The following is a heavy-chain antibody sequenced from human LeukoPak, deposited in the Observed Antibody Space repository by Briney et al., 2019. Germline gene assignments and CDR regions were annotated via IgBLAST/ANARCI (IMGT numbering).Heavy chain of an antibody. CDR3: AKRGSGWYSPYYFDY. D-gene: IGHD6-19*01. V-gene: IGHV3-7*01. CDR1: GFTFSSYW. Sequence: LTGGSLRLSCAASGFTFSSYWMSWVRQAPGKGLEWVANIKQDGSEKYYVDSVKGRFTISRDNAKNSLYLQMNSLRAEDTAVYYCAKRGSGWYSPYYFDYWGQGTLVTVSS. J-gene: IGHJ4*02. CDR2: IKQDGSEK.